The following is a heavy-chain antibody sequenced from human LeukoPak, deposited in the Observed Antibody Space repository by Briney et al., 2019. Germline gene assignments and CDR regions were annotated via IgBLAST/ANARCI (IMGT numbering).Heavy chain of an antibody. J-gene: IGHJ3*02. CDR1: GYSFTSYW. V-gene: IGHV5-51*01. CDR3: ASTYYYGSGSPNMDI. Sequence: GESLKISCKGSGYSFTSYWIGWVRQMPGKGLEWMGIIYPGDSDTRYSPSFQGQVTISADKSISTAYLQWSSLKAPDTAMYYCASTYYYGSGSPNMDIWGQGTMVTVSS. D-gene: IGHD3-10*01. CDR2: IYPGDSDT.